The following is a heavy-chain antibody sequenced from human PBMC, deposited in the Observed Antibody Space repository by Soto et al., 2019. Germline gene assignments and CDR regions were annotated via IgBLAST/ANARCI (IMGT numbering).Heavy chain of an antibody. D-gene: IGHD3-22*01. V-gene: IGHV4-59*01. Sequence: SETLSLTCTVSGGSISSYYWSWIRQPPGKGLEWIGYIYYTGSTNYNPSLNSRVTISVDTSKNQFSLKLSSVTAADTAVYYCARGYYDSSGYFDYWGQGTLVTVSS. J-gene: IGHJ4*02. CDR3: ARGYYDSSGYFDY. CDR2: IYYTGST. CDR1: GGSISSYY.